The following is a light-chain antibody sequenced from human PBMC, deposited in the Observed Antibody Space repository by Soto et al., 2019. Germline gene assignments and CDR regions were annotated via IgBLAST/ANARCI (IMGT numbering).Light chain of an antibody. CDR3: AAWDDSLNSVV. Sequence: QSVLTQPPSASGTPGQRVTISCSGSSSNIGSYTVNWYQQLPGTAPKPLIYRNNQRPSGVPDRFSGSKSGTSASLAISGLQSEDEADYYCAAWDDSLNSVVFGGGTKLTVL. V-gene: IGLV1-44*01. J-gene: IGLJ2*01. CDR1: SSNIGSYT. CDR2: RNN.